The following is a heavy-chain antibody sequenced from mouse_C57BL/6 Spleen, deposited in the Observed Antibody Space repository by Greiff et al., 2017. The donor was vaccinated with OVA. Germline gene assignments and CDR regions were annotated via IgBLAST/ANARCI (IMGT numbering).Heavy chain of an antibody. CDR1: GYTFTDYE. J-gene: IGHJ3*01. CDR2: IDPETGGT. V-gene: IGHV1-15*01. CDR3: QNWDWFAY. Sequence: QVQLKESGAELVRPGASVTLSCKASGYTFTDYEMHWVKQTPVHGLEWIGAIDPETGGTAYNQKFKGKAILTADKSSSTAYMELRSLTSEDSAVYYCQNWDWFAYWGQGTLVTVSA. D-gene: IGHD4-1*01.